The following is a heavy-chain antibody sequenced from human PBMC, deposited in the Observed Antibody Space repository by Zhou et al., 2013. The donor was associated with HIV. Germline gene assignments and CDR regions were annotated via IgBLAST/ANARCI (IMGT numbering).Heavy chain of an antibody. D-gene: IGHD2-2*01. CDR3: ARAPLPAALQGGYYYYYMDV. Sequence: QVQLVQSGAEVKKPGSSVKVSCKASGGTFSSYAISWVRQAPGQGLEWMGGIIPIFGTANYAQKFQGRVTITTDESTSTAYMELSSLRSEDTAVYYCARAPLPAALQGGYYYYYMDVWGKGTTVTVSS. CDR2: IIPIFGTA. J-gene: IGHJ6*03. CDR1: GGTFSSYA. V-gene: IGHV1-69*05.